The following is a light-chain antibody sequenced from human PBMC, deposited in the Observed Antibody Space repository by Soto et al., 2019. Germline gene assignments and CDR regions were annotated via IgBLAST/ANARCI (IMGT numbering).Light chain of an antibody. J-gene: IGKJ5*01. CDR2: AAS. V-gene: IGKV1-27*01. CDR1: QGISNY. CDR3: QKYNSAPFT. Sequence: DIQMTQSPSCLSASVGDRVTVTCRASQGISNYLAWYQQKLGKVPKLLIYAASTLQSGVSSRFSGSGSGTDVTLTISSLQPEDVATYYCQKYNSAPFTFGQGTRLEIK.